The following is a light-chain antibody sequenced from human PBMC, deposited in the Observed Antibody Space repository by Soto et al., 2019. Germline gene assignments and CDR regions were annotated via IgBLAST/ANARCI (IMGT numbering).Light chain of an antibody. J-gene: IGKJ1*01. CDR2: DAS. CDR3: QQYTNTNNPWM. CDR1: QTISTW. V-gene: IGKV1-5*01. Sequence: DIQVTQSPPTLSASVGDRVTITCRASQTISTWMAWYQQKPGKSPKLIVYDASTLQSGVASRLSGSGSGTEFTLIISGLQPDDSATYYCQQYTNTNNPWMFGQGTKVEI.